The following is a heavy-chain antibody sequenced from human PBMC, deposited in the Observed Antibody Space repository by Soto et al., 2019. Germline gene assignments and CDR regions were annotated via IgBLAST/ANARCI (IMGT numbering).Heavy chain of an antibody. J-gene: IGHJ5*02. D-gene: IGHD6-6*01. V-gene: IGHV4-30-4*01. CDR3: ARERPDGARLDL. CDR2: IYYSGST. CDR1: GGSISSGDYY. Sequence: ASETLSLTCTVSGGSISSGDYYWSWIRQPPGKGLEWIGYIYYSGSTYYSPSLKSRVTISVDTSKNQFSLKLSSVTAADTAVYYCARERPDGARLDLWGQGTLVTVSS.